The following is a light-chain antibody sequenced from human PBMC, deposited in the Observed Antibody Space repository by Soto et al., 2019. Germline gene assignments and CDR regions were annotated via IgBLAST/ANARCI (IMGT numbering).Light chain of an antibody. CDR1: SSDVGGYNY. J-gene: IGLJ1*01. Sequence: QSALTQPASVSGSPGQSITISCTGTSSDVGGYNYVSWYQQHPGKDPKLMIYDVSNRPSGVSNRFSGSKSGNTASLTISGLKAEDEADYYCSSYTSSSPPSYVFGTGTKLTV. CDR3: SSYTSSSPPSYV. V-gene: IGLV2-14*01. CDR2: DVS.